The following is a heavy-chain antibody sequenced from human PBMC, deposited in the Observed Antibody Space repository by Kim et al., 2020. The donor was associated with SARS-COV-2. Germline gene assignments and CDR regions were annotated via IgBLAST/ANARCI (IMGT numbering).Heavy chain of an antibody. J-gene: IGHJ4*02. V-gene: IGHV5-51*01. CDR2: IYPGDSDT. CDR1: GYSFTSYW. Sequence: GESLKISCKGSGYSFTSYWIGWVRQMPGKGLEWMGIIYPGDSDTRYSPSFQGQVTISADKSISTAYLQWSSLKASDTAMYYCARHPPEMATTLALDYWGQGTLVTVSS. CDR3: ARHPPEMATTLALDY. D-gene: IGHD5-12*01.